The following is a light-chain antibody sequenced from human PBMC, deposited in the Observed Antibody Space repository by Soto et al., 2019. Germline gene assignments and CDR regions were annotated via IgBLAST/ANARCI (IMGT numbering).Light chain of an antibody. CDR3: QQYNNWPLT. V-gene: IGKV3-15*01. CDR1: QSVSSN. J-gene: IGKJ4*01. Sequence: EIVMTQSPATLSVSPGERATLSCRASQSVSSNLAWYPQKPGQAPRLLIYGASTRATGIPARFSGSGSGTEFTLTISSLQSEDFAVYYCQQYNNWPLTFGGGTQVEIK. CDR2: GAS.